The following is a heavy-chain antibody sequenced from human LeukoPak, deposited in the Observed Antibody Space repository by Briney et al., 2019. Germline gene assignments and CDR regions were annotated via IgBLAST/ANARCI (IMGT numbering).Heavy chain of an antibody. Sequence: QPGGSLRLSCAASGFTFSSYAMSWVRQAPGKGLEWVSAISGSGGSTYYADSVKGRFTISRDNSKNTLYLQMYSLRAEDTAVYYCAKRAARGAAAITGKVDYWGQGTLVTVSS. CDR2: ISGSGGST. CDR1: GFTFSSYA. CDR3: AKRAARGAAAITGKVDY. J-gene: IGHJ4*02. D-gene: IGHD2-2*02. V-gene: IGHV3-23*01.